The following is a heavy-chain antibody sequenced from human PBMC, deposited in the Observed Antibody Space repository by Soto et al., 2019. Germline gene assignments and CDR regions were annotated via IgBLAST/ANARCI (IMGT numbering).Heavy chain of an antibody. CDR2: IWYDGSNK. CDR1: GFTFSSYG. J-gene: IGHJ4*02. CDR3: ARPSDPDYGDYVYYFDY. Sequence: QVQLVESGGGVVQPGRSLRLSCAASGFTFSSYGMHWVRQAPGKGLEWVAVIWYDGSNKYYADSVKGRFTISRDNSKNPVDPQMNRLEGEDTAWFYCARPSDPDYGDYVYYFDYWGQGTLVTVSS. V-gene: IGHV3-33*01. D-gene: IGHD4-17*01.